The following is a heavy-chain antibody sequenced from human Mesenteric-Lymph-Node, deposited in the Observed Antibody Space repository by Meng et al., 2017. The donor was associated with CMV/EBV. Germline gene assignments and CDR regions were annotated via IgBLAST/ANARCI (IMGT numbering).Heavy chain of an antibody. D-gene: IGHD6-13*01. J-gene: IGHJ4*02. CDR2: INWDGGST. CDR1: GFTFDDYG. CDR3: ARGEQLVRFGY. V-gene: IGHV3-20*04. Sequence: GGSLRLSCAASGFTFDDYGMSWVRQAPGKGLEWVSGINWDGGSTGYADSVKGRFTISRDNTKNSLFLQMSSLSAEDTAFYYCARGEQLVRFGYWGQGTLVTVSS.